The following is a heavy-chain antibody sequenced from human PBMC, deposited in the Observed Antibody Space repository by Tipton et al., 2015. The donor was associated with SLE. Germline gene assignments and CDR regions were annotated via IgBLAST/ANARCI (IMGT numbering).Heavy chain of an antibody. CDR2: SGSGGST. CDR1: GFTVSSNY. V-gene: IGHV3-66*01. Sequence: SLRLSCAASGFTVSSNYMSWVRQAPGKGLEWVSTVSGSGGSTYYADSVKGRFTISRDNAKNTLYLQMNNLRAEDTAVYYCARGDCTGGSCYVALFDYWGQGALVTVSS. CDR3: ARGDCTGGSCYVALFDY. D-gene: IGHD2-15*01. J-gene: IGHJ4*02.